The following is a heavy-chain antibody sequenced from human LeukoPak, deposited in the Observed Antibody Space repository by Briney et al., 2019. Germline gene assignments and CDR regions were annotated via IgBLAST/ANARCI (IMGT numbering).Heavy chain of an antibody. V-gene: IGHV1-18*03. CDR2: ISAYNGNT. CDR1: GYTFTSYG. J-gene: IGHJ4*02. Sequence: ASVKVSCKASGYTFTSYGISWLRQAPGQGLEWMGWISAYNGNTNYAQKLQGRVTMTTDTSTSTPYMGLRSLRSDDMAVYYCASDVGAGYSSLFDYWGQGTLVTVSS. D-gene: IGHD6-13*01. CDR3: ASDVGAGYSSLFDY.